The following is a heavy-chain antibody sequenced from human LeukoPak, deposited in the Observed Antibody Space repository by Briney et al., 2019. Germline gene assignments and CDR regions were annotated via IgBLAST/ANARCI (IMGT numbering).Heavy chain of an antibody. V-gene: IGHV3-11*01. Sequence: GGSLRLSCAASGFTFSDYYMSWIRQAPGKGLEWVSYISSSGSTIYYADSVKGRFTISRDNAKNSPYLQMNSLRAEDTAVYYCARDPLLAVAYAFDIWGQGTMVTASS. CDR3: ARDPLLAVAYAFDI. CDR1: GFTFSDYY. J-gene: IGHJ3*02. D-gene: IGHD6-19*01. CDR2: ISSSGSTI.